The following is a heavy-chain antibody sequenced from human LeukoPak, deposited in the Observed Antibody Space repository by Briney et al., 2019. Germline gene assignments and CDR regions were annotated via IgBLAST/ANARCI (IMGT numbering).Heavy chain of an antibody. V-gene: IGHV4-34*01. D-gene: IGHD2-2*01. CDR1: GGSFSGYY. CDR3: ARSRNYYYYYAMDV. J-gene: IGHJ6*02. Sequence: SETLSLTCAVYGGSFSGYYWSWIRQPPGKGLEWIGEINHSGSTNYNPSLQSRVTISIDTSKNHFSLKVNSVTAADTAVYYCARSRNYYYYYAMDVWGQGTTVTVSS. CDR2: INHSGST.